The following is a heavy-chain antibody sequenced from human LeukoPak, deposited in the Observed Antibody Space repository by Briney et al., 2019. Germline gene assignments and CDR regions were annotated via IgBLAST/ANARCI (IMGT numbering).Heavy chain of an antibody. D-gene: IGHD3-10*01. V-gene: IGHV3-21*01. CDR2: ISSSSSYI. J-gene: IGHJ3*02. Sequence: GGSLRLSCAASGFAFTSAWMNWVRQAPGKGLEWVSSISSSSSYIYYADSVKGRFTISRDNAKNSLYLQMNSLRAEDTAVYYCARDPEFGETAFDIWGQGTMVTVSS. CDR3: ARDPEFGETAFDI. CDR1: GFAFTSAW.